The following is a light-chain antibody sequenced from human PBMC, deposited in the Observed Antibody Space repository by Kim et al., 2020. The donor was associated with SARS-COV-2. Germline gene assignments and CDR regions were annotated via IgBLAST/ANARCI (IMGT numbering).Light chain of an antibody. CDR1: QRVSNN. J-gene: IGKJ1*01. V-gene: IGKV3-15*01. CDR2: GAS. CDR3: HQYDDWPPGT. Sequence: TPGERATLSCRASQRVSNNLAWYQQKPGQAPRLLIYGASTGATGIPARFSGSGSGTEFTLTISSLQSEDFAVYYCHQYDDWPPGTFGQGTKVDIK.